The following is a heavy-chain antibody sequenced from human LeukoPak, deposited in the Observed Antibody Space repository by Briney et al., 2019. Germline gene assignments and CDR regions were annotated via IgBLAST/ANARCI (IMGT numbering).Heavy chain of an antibody. Sequence: SETLSLTCTVSGGSISSGSYYWSCIRHPAGKGLESIGRIYTSGSTNYNPSLKSRATISVDTSKNQFSLKLSSVTAADTAVYYCARVVVFGVVSSDYYYYYMDVWGQGPRVTVS. J-gene: IGHJ6*03. CDR3: ARVVVFGVVSSDYYYYYMDV. V-gene: IGHV4-61*02. CDR1: GGSISSGSYY. CDR2: IYTSGST. D-gene: IGHD3-3*01.